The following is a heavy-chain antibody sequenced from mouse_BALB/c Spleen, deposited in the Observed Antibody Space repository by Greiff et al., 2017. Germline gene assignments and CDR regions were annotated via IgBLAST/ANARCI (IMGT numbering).Heavy chain of an antibody. CDR1: GYTFTSYW. Sequence: VQLQQPGAELVKPGASVKLSCKASGYTFTSYWMHWVKQSHGKNLEWIGLINPYNGGTSYNQKFKGKATLTVDKSSSTAYMELLSLTSEDSAVYYCAIYYGSSPYYAMDYWGQGTSVTVSS. D-gene: IGHD1-1*01. J-gene: IGHJ4*01. V-gene: IGHV1-34*01. CDR2: INPYNGGT. CDR3: AIYYGSSPYYAMDY.